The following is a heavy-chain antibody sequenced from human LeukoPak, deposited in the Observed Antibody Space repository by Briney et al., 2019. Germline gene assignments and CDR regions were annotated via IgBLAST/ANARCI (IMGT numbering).Heavy chain of an antibody. D-gene: IGHD6-13*01. CDR3: ARGGLYSSSGYGVFFDY. J-gene: IGHJ4*02. CDR2: FYYGGST. CDR1: GVSVRSHY. Sequence: SETLSLICTVSGVSVRSHYWTWIRQPPGKGLERIGYFYYGGSTSYSPSLKSRVTISVDTSKNQFSLRLNSVTAADTAVYYCARGGLYSSSGYGVFFDYWGQGALVTVST. V-gene: IGHV4-59*02.